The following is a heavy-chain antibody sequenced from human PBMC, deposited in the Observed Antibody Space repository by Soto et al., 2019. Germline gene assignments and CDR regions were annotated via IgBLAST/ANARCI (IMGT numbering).Heavy chain of an antibody. D-gene: IGHD5-12*01. J-gene: IGHJ4*02. CDR1: GGTFSSYA. CDR2: IIPIFGTA. CDR3: ASSAGMATTPGRFDY. V-gene: IGHV1-69*06. Sequence: ASVKVSCKASGGTFSSYAISWVRQAPGQGLEWMGGIIPIFGTANYAQKFQGRVTITADKSTSTAYMELSSLRSEDTAVYYCASSAGMATTPGRFDYWGQGTLVTVS.